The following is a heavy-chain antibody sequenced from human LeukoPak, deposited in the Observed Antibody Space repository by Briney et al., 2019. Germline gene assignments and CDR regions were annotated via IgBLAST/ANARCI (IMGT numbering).Heavy chain of an antibody. D-gene: IGHD5-18*01. V-gene: IGHV1-2*02. CDR3: ARIQIQLWHRGDY. J-gene: IGHJ4*02. Sequence: ASVKLSCKASGYTFTSYGISWERQPPGQRLEWMGWINPNSGGTNYAQKFQGRVTMTRDTSISTAYMELSRLRSDDTAVYYCARIQIQLWHRGDYWGQGTLVTVSS. CDR2: INPNSGGT. CDR1: GYTFTSYG.